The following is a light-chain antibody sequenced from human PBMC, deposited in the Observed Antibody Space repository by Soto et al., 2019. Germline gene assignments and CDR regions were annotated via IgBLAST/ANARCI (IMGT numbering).Light chain of an antibody. Sequence: EIVLTQSPGTQSLSPGERATLSFMASQSVRSSYLAWYQQKPGQAPRLLIYGASTRATGVPARFSGSGSGTEFTLTISRLEPEDFAVYHCQQYGSSGTFGQGTKVDIK. V-gene: IGKV3-20*01. J-gene: IGKJ1*01. CDR3: QQYGSSGT. CDR1: QSVRSSY. CDR2: GAS.